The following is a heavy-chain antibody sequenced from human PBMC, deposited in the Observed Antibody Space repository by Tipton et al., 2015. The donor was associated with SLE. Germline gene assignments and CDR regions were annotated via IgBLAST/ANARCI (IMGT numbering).Heavy chain of an antibody. CDR1: GGSISFDY. D-gene: IGHD3-16*01. CDR3: ARSGGWFDP. Sequence: TLSLTCTVSGGSISFDYWSWIRQSAGRGLEWIGRIYSSGDRDYNPSLRSRVTMSIDASKNQFSLKLSFVTATDTAVYSCARSGGWFDPWGQGTLVIVSS. J-gene: IGHJ5*02. V-gene: IGHV4-4*07. CDR2: IYSSGDR.